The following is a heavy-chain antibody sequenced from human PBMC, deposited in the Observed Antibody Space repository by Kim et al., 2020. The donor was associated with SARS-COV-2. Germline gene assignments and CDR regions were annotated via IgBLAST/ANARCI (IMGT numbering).Heavy chain of an antibody. J-gene: IGHJ3*02. CDR1: GFTFSSHA. Sequence: GGSLRLSCAASGFTFSSHAMHWVRQAPGQGLEWVAVITYDGSSEWYADSVKGRVTISRDNSKITLYLQMNSLRLDDTAVYYCARGRLLLTSIMVASFDIWGQGTMVTVSS. CDR3: ARGRLLLTSIMVASFDI. CDR2: ITYDGSSE. V-gene: IGHV3-30*04. D-gene: IGHD2-21*01.